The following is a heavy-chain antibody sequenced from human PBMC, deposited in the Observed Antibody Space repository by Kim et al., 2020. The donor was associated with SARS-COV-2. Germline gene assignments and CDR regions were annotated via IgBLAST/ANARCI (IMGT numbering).Heavy chain of an antibody. V-gene: IGHV4-34*01. CDR3: ARGSAAAGIHYYYYGMDV. J-gene: IGHJ6*02. CDR2: INHSGST. Sequence: SETLSLTCAVYGGSFSGYYWSWIRQPPGKGLEWIGEINHSGSTNYNPSPKSRVTISVDTSKNQFSLKLRSVTAAETAVNYCARGSAAAGIHYYYYGMDVWSQGTTVSVSS. D-gene: IGHD6-13*01. CDR1: GGSFSGYY.